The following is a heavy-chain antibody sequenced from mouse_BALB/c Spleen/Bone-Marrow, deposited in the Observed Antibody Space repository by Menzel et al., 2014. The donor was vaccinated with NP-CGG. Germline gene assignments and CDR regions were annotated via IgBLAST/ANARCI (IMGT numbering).Heavy chain of an antibody. CDR3: TREGDSPFAY. Sequence: ESGAELVKPGASVKLSCKASGYTFTSYYMYWVKQRPGQGLEWIGEINPSNGGTNFNEMFKSKATLTVVKSSSTAYMQLSSLTSEDSAVYYCTREGDSPFAYWGQGTLVTVSA. J-gene: IGHJ3*01. V-gene: IGHV1S81*02. CDR2: INPSNGGT. D-gene: IGHD2-13*01. CDR1: GYTFTSYY.